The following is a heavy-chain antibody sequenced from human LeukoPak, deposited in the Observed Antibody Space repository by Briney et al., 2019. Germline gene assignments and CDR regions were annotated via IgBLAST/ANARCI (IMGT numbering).Heavy chain of an antibody. CDR2: ISLSGLT. J-gene: IGHJ4*02. CDR1: GGSISSTNW. V-gene: IGHV4-4*02. D-gene: IGHD1-26*01. Sequence: SGTLSLTCGVSGGSISSTNWYSWVRQPPGQGLEWIGVISLSGLTNYNPSLKSRVTMSLDKSKNLLSLTLTSVTDADTAVYYCSRESGAFSPFGYWGQGTLVTVTS. CDR3: SRESGAFSPFGY.